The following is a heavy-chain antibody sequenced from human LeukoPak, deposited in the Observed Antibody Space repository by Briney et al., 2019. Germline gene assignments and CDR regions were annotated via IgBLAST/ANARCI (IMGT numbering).Heavy chain of an antibody. CDR3: ARALETMGAKRYFDY. J-gene: IGHJ4*02. V-gene: IGHV1-2*02. CDR1: GYTFTGYY. CDR2: INPNSGDT. Sequence: ASVKVSCKPSGYTFTGYYMHWVRQAPGQGLEWMGWINPNSGDTNYAQKFQGRVTMTSGTSISTAYMALSGLRSDDTAVYYCARALETMGAKRYFDYWGQGTLVTVSS. D-gene: IGHD3-16*01.